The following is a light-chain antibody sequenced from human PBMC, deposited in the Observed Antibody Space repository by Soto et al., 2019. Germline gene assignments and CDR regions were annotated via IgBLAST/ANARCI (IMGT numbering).Light chain of an antibody. V-gene: IGKV3-15*01. Sequence: ELVLTQSPGTLSLSPGEGATLSCRASQSVRNNLAWYQQKPGLAPRLLISAASTRATGIPARFSGNGSETEFTLTIDNLQSEDYALYYCQQYNKWPPWTFGQGTKVDIK. CDR3: QQYNKWPPWT. J-gene: IGKJ1*01. CDR1: QSVRNN. CDR2: AAS.